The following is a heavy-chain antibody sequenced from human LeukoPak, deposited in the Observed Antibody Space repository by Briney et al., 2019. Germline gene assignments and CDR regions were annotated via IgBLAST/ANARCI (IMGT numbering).Heavy chain of an antibody. Sequence: SQTLSLTCTVSGGSISSGGYYWSWIRQPPGKGLEWIGEINHSGSTNYNPSLKSRVTISVDTSKNQFSLKLSSVTAADTAVYYCVRAPHRSLCYYDCSRPWGRGT. CDR3: VRAPHRSLCYYDCSRP. CDR2: INHSGST. CDR1: GGSISSGGYY. V-gene: IGHV4-30-2*01. J-gene: IGHJ5*02. D-gene: IGHD3-22*01.